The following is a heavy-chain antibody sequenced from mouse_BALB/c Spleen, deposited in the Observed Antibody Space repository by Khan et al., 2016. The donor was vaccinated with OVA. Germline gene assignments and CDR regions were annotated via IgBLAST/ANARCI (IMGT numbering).Heavy chain of an antibody. CDR3: ARDYGSSYLFFDY. CDR1: GYSITSDYA. Sequence: EVQLQESGPGLVKPSQSLSLTCTVTGYSITSDYAWNWIRQFPGNKLEWMAYITYSGSTGYNPSLKSRISITRDTSKNQFFLQLNSVTTEDTATYYCARDYGSSYLFFDYWGQGTTRTVSS. J-gene: IGHJ2*01. CDR2: ITYSGST. V-gene: IGHV3-2*02. D-gene: IGHD1-1*01.